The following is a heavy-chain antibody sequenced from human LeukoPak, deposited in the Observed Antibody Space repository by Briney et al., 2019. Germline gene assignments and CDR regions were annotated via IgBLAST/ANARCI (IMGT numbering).Heavy chain of an antibody. Sequence: ASVKVSCKASGGTFSSYAISWVRQAPGQGLEWMGGIIPIFGTANYAQKFQGRVTITADESTSTAYMELSSLRSEDTAVYYCVFAPYDYHAFDIWGQGTMVAVSS. CDR1: GGTFSSYA. CDR2: IIPIFGTA. CDR3: VFAPYDYHAFDI. D-gene: IGHD5-12*01. V-gene: IGHV1-69*13. J-gene: IGHJ3*02.